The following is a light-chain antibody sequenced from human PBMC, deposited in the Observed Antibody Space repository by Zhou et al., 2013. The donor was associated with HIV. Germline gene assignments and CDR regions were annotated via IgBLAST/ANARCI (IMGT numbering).Light chain of an antibody. J-gene: IGKJ1*01. CDR1: QSVGSY. Sequence: EIVLTQSPATLSLSPGEGATLSCRASQSVGSYLAWFQQKPGQAPRLLIYTASNRATGIPARFRGSGSGTDFTLTISSLEPEDFAVYYCHQRNNWPWTFGQGTKVKSN. CDR2: TAS. V-gene: IGKV3-11*01. CDR3: HQRNNWPWT.